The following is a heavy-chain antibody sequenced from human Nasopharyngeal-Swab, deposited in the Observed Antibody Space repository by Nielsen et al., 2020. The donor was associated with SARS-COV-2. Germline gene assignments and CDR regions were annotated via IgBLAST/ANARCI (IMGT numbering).Heavy chain of an antibody. CDR1: GFTFSSYG. V-gene: IGHV3-30*03. CDR2: ISYDGSNK. CDR3: ASPTIFGVIALDY. Sequence: GGSLRLSCAASGFTFSSYGMHWVRQAPGKGLEWVAVISYDGSNKYYADSVKGRFTISRDNSKNTLYLQMNSLRAEDTAVYYCASPTIFGVIALDYWGQGTLVTVSS. D-gene: IGHD3-3*01. J-gene: IGHJ4*02.